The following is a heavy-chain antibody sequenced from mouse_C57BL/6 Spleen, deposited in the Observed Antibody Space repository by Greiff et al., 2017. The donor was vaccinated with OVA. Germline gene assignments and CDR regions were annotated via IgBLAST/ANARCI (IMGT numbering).Heavy chain of an antibody. CDR3: ARKDSNYAMDY. D-gene: IGHD2-5*01. CDR1: GYAFSSSW. CDR2: IYPGDGDT. V-gene: IGHV1-82*01. Sequence: VQLVESGPELVKPGASVKISCKASGYAFSSSWMNWVKQRPGKGLEWIGRIYPGDGDTNYNGKFKGKATLTADKSSSTAYMQLSSLTSEDSAVYFCARKDSNYAMDYWGQGTSVTVSS. J-gene: IGHJ4*01.